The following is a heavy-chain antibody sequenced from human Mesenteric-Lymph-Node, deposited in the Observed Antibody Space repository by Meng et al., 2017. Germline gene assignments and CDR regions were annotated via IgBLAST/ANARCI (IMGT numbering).Heavy chain of an antibody. J-gene: IGHJ3*02. CDR3: AKERWELLLRDAFDI. Sequence: SETLSLTCTVSGGSVSSGSYYWSWIRQPPGKGLEWIGYIYYSGSTNYNPSLKSRVTISVDTSKNQFSLKLSSVIAADTAVYYCAKERWELLLRDAFDIWGQGTMVTVSS. D-gene: IGHD1-26*01. CDR2: IYYSGST. CDR1: GGSVSSGSYY. V-gene: IGHV4-61*01.